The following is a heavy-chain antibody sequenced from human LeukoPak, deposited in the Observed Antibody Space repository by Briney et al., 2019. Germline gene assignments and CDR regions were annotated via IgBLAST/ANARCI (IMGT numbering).Heavy chain of an antibody. D-gene: IGHD3-3*01. CDR2: IYYSGST. Sequence: PSQTLSLTCTVSGGSISSGDYYWSWIRQHPGKGLEWIGYIYYSGSTYYNPSLKSRVTISVDTSKNQFSLKLSSVTAADTAVYYCARARLYDFWSGYYLNSSGYFDYWGQGTLVTVSS. CDR1: GGSISSGDYY. CDR3: ARARLYDFWSGYYLNSSGYFDY. J-gene: IGHJ4*02. V-gene: IGHV4-31*03.